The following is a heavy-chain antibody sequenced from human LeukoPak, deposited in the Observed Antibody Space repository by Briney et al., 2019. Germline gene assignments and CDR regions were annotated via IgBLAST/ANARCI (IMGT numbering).Heavy chain of an antibody. CDR1: GFTFDDYA. J-gene: IGHJ6*02. D-gene: IGHD2-2*02. V-gene: IGHV3-9*01. CDR3: ARLPAAIPYYYYYGMDV. Sequence: PGGSLRLSCAASGFTFDDYAMHWVRQAPGKGLEWVSGISWNSGSIGYADSVKGRFTISRDNAKDSLYLQRNSLRAEDTALYYCARLPAAIPYYYYYGMDVWGQGTTVTVSS. CDR2: ISWNSGSI.